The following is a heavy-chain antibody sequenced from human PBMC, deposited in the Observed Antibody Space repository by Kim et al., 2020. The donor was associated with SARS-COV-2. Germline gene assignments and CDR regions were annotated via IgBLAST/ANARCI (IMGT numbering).Heavy chain of an antibody. CDR1: GFTFSSYA. Sequence: GGSLRRDCAAAGFTFSSYAMSWVRQAPGKGLEWVSAISGSGGSTYYADSVKGRFTISRDNSKNTLYLQMNSLRAEDTAVYYCAKVRSLRLYYFDYWGQGTLVTVSS. J-gene: IGHJ4*02. CDR2: ISGSGGST. CDR3: AKVRSLRLYYFDY. V-gene: IGHV3-23*01.